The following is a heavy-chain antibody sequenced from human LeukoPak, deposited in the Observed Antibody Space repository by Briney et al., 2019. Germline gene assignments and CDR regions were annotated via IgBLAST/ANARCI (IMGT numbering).Heavy chain of an antibody. V-gene: IGHV1-69*13. J-gene: IGHJ6*03. Sequence: SVKVSCKASGGTFSSYAISWVRQAPGQGLEWMGGIIPISGTANYAQKFQGRVTITADESTSTAYMELSSLRSEDTAVYYCARELAYCGGDCYSGHYYYYYYMDVWGKGTTVTVSS. CDR2: IIPISGTA. CDR3: ARELAYCGGDCYSGHYYYYYYMDV. CDR1: GGTFSSYA. D-gene: IGHD2-21*01.